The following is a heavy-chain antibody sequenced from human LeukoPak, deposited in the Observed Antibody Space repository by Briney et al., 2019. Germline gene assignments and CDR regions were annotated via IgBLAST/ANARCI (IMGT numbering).Heavy chain of an antibody. Sequence: SVKVSCKASGGTFSSYAISWVRQAPGQGLEWMGWIIPIFGTANYAQKFQGRVTITADESTSTAYMELSSLRSEDTAVYYCARGARRFLEWLLGDYYYYMDVWGKGTTVTVSS. J-gene: IGHJ6*03. CDR1: GGTFSSYA. CDR3: ARGARRFLEWLLGDYYYYMDV. V-gene: IGHV1-69*13. CDR2: IIPIFGTA. D-gene: IGHD3-3*01.